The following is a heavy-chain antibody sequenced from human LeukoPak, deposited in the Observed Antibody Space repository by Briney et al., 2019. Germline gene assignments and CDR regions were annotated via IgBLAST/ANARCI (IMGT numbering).Heavy chain of an antibody. Sequence: GGSLRLSCAASGFTFSSYAMRWVRQAPGKGLEWVSAISGSGGSTYYADSVKGRFTISRDNSKNTLYLQMNSLRAEDTAVYYCATFSGSYWRYFDYWGQGTLVTVSS. CDR2: ISGSGGST. J-gene: IGHJ4*02. CDR3: ATFSGSYWRYFDY. D-gene: IGHD1-26*01. CDR1: GFTFSSYA. V-gene: IGHV3-23*01.